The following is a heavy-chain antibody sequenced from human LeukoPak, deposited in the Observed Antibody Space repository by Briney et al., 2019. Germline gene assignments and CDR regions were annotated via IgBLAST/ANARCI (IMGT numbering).Heavy chain of an antibody. D-gene: IGHD3-22*01. CDR1: GFTFSSYT. CDR2: ISRSSSYI. J-gene: IGHJ4*02. Sequence: GGSLRLSCAASGFTFSSYTMNWVRQAPGRGLEWVSSISRSSSYIYYGDSVKGRFTISRDNAKNSLYLQMNSLRAEDTAVYYCARVAYYDSSGYYPFPFDYWGQGTLVTVSS. V-gene: IGHV3-21*01. CDR3: ARVAYYDSSGYYPFPFDY.